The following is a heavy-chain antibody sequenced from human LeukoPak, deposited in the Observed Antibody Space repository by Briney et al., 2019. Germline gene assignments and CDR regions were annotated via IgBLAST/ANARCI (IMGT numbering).Heavy chain of an antibody. CDR2: MNPNSGNT. CDR1: GYAFTSYD. J-gene: IGHJ4*02. Sequence: ASVKVSCKASGYAFTSYDINWVRRATGQGLEWMGWMNPNSGNTGYAQKFQGRVTMTRNTSISTAYMELSSLRSEDTAVYYCARFSEEGNFDYWGQGTLVTVSS. D-gene: IGHD1-26*01. V-gene: IGHV1-8*01. CDR3: ARFSEEGNFDY.